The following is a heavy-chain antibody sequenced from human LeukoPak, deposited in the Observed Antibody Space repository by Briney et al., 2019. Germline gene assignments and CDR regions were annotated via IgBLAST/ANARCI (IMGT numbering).Heavy chain of an antibody. CDR2: LWYDGVNT. V-gene: IGHV3-33*01. Sequence: GGSLRLSCAASGFSISTYGMHWVRQAPGKGLEWVAVLWYDGVNTYYADSVKGRFTTSRDNSKNTLYLQMNSLRAEDAAVYYCARAQDSSSWYLDSWGQGTLVTVSS. D-gene: IGHD6-13*01. CDR1: GFSISTYG. CDR3: ARAQDSSSWYLDS. J-gene: IGHJ4*02.